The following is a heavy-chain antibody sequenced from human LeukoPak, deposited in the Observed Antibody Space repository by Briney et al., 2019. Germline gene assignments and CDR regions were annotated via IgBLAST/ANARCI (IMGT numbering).Heavy chain of an antibody. J-gene: IGHJ3*02. D-gene: IGHD3-22*01. V-gene: IGHV3-20*04. CDR1: GFTFDDYG. CDR2: FNWNGGGT. Sequence: GGSLRLSCAASGFTFDDYGMSWVRQAPGKGLEWVSGFNWNGGGTGYADSVKGRFTISRDNAKNSLYLQMNSLRAEDTALYYCARDEGLYDSSGYYWVDAFDIWGQGTMVTVSS. CDR3: ARDEGLYDSSGYYWVDAFDI.